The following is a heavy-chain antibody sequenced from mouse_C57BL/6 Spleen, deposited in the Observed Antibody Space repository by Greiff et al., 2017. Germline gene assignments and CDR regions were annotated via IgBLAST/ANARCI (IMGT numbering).Heavy chain of an antibody. CDR2: ISYSGST. CDR3: ARGTYDYGFDY. CDR1: RYSITSGYD. Sequence: EVQVVESGPGMVKPSQSLSLTCTVTRYSITSGYDWHWIRHFPGNKLEWMGYISYSGSTNYNPSLKSRISITHDTSKNHFFLKLNSVTTEDTATYYCARGTYDYGFDYWGQGTTLTVSS. V-gene: IGHV3-1*01. J-gene: IGHJ2*01. D-gene: IGHD2-4*01.